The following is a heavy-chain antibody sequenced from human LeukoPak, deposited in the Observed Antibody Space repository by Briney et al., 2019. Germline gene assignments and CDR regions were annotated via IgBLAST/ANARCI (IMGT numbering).Heavy chain of an antibody. D-gene: IGHD5-18*01. V-gene: IGHV3-30*04. CDR2: ISYDGTNK. CDR1: GFTFSNYA. CDR3: GKTTVGYSSGQKPAWPVDY. J-gene: IGHJ4*02. Sequence: PGGSLRLSCAASGFTFSNYALHWVRQAPGKGLEWVAFISYDGTNKYYADSVKGRFTISRDNSRNTVYLQINSLRAEDTAVYYCGKTTVGYSSGQKPAWPVDYWGQGTLVTVSP.